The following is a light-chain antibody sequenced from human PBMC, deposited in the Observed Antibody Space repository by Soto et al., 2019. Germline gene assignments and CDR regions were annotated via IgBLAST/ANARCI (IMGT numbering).Light chain of an antibody. J-gene: IGKJ1*01. Sequence: DIQMTHSPSTLSASVVARVTITSRASQSISSWLAWYQQKPGKAPKLLIYKASNLESGVPSRFSGSGSGTEFTLTISSLQPDDFATYYCQQYNSYWTFAQGTKVEIK. CDR3: QQYNSYWT. CDR2: KAS. V-gene: IGKV1-5*03. CDR1: QSISSW.